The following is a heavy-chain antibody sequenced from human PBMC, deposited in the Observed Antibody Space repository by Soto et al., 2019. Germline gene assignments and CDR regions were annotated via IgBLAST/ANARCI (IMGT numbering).Heavy chain of an antibody. CDR3: ARGLSIAARGPNVWFRWFDP. V-gene: IGHV4-34*01. Sequence: SETLSLTCAVYGGSFSGYYWSWIRQPPGKGLEWIGEINHSGSTNYNPSLKSRVTISVDTSKNQFSLKLSSVTAADTAVYYCARGLSIAARGPNVWFRWFDPWGQGTLVTVSS. D-gene: IGHD6-6*01. J-gene: IGHJ5*02. CDR1: GGSFSGYY. CDR2: INHSGST.